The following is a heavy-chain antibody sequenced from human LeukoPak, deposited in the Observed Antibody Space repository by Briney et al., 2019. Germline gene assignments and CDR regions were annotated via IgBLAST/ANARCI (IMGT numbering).Heavy chain of an antibody. CDR1: GGSISSTNW. Sequence: SETLSLTCAVSGGSISSTNWWSWVRQPPGKGLEWIGEIYHSGSTNYNPSLKSRVTISVDRSKNQFSLKLGSVTAADTAVYYCARVGCSSTPCYGYDYWGQGTLVTVSS. D-gene: IGHD2-2*01. J-gene: IGHJ4*02. V-gene: IGHV4-4*02. CDR3: ARVGCSSTPCYGYDY. CDR2: IYHSGST.